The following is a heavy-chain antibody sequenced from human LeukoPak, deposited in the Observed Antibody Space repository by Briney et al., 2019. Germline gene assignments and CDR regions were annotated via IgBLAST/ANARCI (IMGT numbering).Heavy chain of an antibody. CDR2: ICHSGST. J-gene: IGHJ4*02. Sequence: PSGTLSLTCAVSGGSISSSNWWSWVRQPPGKGLEWIGEICHSGSTNYNPSLKSRVTISVDKSKNQFSLKLSSVTAADTAVYYCARLKYSSSWPRTLGGYFDYWGQGTLVTVSS. CDR1: GGSISSSNW. D-gene: IGHD6-13*01. CDR3: ARLKYSSSWPRTLGGYFDY. V-gene: IGHV4-4*02.